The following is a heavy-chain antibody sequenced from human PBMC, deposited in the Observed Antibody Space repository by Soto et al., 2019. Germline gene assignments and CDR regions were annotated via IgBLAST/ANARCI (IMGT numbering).Heavy chain of an antibody. J-gene: IGHJ1*01. CDR2: ISYDGGNE. D-gene: IGHD2-21*02. Sequence: VQLIESRGGVVQPGRSLRLSCEVSGFTLRNYAMHWVRQAPGKGLEWVAAISYDGGNEYYGDSVKGRFTISKDNSKSTLYLQMNSLRPEDTDVYYGVKGEATVVTRVSEHWGKGTRVIVSS. V-gene: IGHV3-30*18. CDR3: VKGEATVVTRVSEH. CDR1: GFTLRNYA.